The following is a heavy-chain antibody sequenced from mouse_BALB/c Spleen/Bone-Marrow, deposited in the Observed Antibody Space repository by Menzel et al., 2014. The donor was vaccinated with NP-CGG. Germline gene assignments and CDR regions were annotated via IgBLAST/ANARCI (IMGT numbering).Heavy chain of an antibody. Sequence: EVQLQQSGAELVKPGASVKLSCTASGFNIKDTYMHWVKQRPEQGLEWIGRIDPANGNTKYDPKFQGKATITADTSSNTAYLQLSRLTSEDTAVYCCAMITTGDWFAYWGDGTLVTVSA. CDR3: AMITTGDWFAY. CDR1: GFNIKDTY. V-gene: IGHV14-3*02. CDR2: IDPANGNT. D-gene: IGHD2-4*01. J-gene: IGHJ3*01.